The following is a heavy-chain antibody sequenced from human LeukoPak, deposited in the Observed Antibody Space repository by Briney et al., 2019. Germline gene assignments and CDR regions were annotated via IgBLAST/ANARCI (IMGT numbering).Heavy chain of an antibody. D-gene: IGHD6-19*01. CDR1: GFTVNNNY. Sequence: QPGGSLRLSCAASGFTVNNNYMNCVRHAPGKGLEWVSGIHPGDSTYYADSVKGRFTISRDNSKNTLYLQMNSLRPEDTAVYHCAKDLYGSGWYNSFDPWGQGALVTVSS. CDR2: IHPGDST. V-gene: IGHV3-53*01. J-gene: IGHJ5*02. CDR3: AKDLYGSGWYNSFDP.